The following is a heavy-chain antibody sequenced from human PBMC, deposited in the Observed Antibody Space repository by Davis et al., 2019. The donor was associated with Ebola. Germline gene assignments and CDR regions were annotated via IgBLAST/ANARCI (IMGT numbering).Heavy chain of an antibody. V-gene: IGHV3-74*01. CDR2: INGDGSST. CDR1: GFTFSNYW. J-gene: IGHJ5*02. CDR3: AREGHITGDDCFDP. D-gene: IGHD7-27*01. Sequence: GESLKISCAASGFTFSNYWMHWVRQAPGKGLVWVSHINGDGSSTNYADSVKGRFTISRDNSKNTLYLQMNSLRPEDTAVYYCAREGHITGDDCFDPWGQGTLVTVSS.